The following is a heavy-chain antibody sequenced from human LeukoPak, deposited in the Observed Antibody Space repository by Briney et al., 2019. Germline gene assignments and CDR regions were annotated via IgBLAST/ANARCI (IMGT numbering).Heavy chain of an antibody. CDR3: ARARGNTYGYFEY. D-gene: IGHD5-18*01. J-gene: IGHJ4*02. CDR2: INSDGSST. CDR1: GFTFSSYW. Sequence: GGSLRLSCAASGFTFSSYWMHWVRQVPGKGLVWVSRINSDGSSTSYADSVKGRFTISRDNAKNTLYLQMNSLRVEDTAVYYCARARGNTYGYFEYWGQGTLVTVSS. V-gene: IGHV3-74*01.